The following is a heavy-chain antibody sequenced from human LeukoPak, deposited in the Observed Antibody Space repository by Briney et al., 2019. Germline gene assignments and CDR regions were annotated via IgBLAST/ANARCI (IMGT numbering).Heavy chain of an antibody. CDR1: GFTFSSYS. D-gene: IGHD3-22*01. J-gene: IGHJ3*02. Sequence: GGSLRLSCAASGFTFSSYSMNWVRQAPGKGLEWVSYISSSSSTIYYADSVKGRFTISRDNAKNSLYLQMNSLRDEDTAVYYCASVYDSSGYYLGNDAFDIWGQGTMVTVSS. V-gene: IGHV3-48*02. CDR2: ISSSSSTI. CDR3: ASVYDSSGYYLGNDAFDI.